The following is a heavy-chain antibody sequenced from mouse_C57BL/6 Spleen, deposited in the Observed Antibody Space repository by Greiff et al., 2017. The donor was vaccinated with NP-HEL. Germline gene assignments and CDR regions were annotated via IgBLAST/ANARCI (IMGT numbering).Heavy chain of an antibody. D-gene: IGHD1-1*01. V-gene: IGHV5-17*01. J-gene: IGHJ3*01. Sequence: EVKLVESGGGLVKPGGSLKLSCAASGFTFSDYGMHWVRQAPEKGLEWVAYISSGSSTIYYADTVKGRFTISRDNAKNTLFLQMTSLRSEDTAMYYCARDYYGEAFAYWGQGTLVTVSA. CDR1: GFTFSDYG. CDR2: ISSGSSTI. CDR3: ARDYYGEAFAY.